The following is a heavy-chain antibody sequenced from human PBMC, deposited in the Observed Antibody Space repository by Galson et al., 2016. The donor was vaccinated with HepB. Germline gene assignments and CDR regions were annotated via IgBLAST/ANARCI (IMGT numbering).Heavy chain of an antibody. CDR3: TCGRSPGAY. V-gene: IGHV3-53*01. J-gene: IGHJ4*02. Sequence: SLRLSCAASGFTVSNNYMSWVRQAPGKGLECVSLIYSGGSTSYADSVKGRFTISRDHFKNTLYLQMNSLRAEDTAVYFCTCGRSPGAYWGQGTLVTASS. CDR2: IYSGGST. D-gene: IGHD3-16*02. CDR1: GFTVSNNY.